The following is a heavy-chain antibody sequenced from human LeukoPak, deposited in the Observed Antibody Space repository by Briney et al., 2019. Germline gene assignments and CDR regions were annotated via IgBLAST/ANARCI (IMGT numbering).Heavy chain of an antibody. D-gene: IGHD2-21*02. Sequence: GESLKISCKGSGYSFTSYWIGWVRQTPGKGLEWMGIIFPGDSDTRYSPSFQGRVTISADKSISTAYLQWSSLKASDTAMYYCARSYCGGDCYSPIFDFWGQGTLVTVSS. CDR1: GYSFTSYW. V-gene: IGHV5-51*01. CDR3: ARSYCGGDCYSPIFDF. CDR2: IFPGDSDT. J-gene: IGHJ4*02.